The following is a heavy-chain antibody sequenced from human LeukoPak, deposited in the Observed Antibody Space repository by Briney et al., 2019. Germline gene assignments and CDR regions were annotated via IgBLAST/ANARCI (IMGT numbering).Heavy chain of an antibody. D-gene: IGHD2-21*02. J-gene: IGHJ5*02. V-gene: IGHV1-69*13. CDR3: ARDQSVVTAIPIYNWSDP. CDR1: GGTFSSYA. Sequence: SVKVSCKASGGTFSSYAISWVRQAPGQGLEWMGGIIPIFGTANYAQKFQGRVTITADESTSTAYMELSSLRSEDTAVYYCARDQSVVTAIPIYNWSDPWGQGTLVTVSS. CDR2: IIPIFGTA.